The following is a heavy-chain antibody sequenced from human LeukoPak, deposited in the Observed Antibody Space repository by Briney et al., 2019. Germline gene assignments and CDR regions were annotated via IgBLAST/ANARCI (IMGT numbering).Heavy chain of an antibody. V-gene: IGHV3-48*01. Sequence: GGSLRLSCAASGFTFSNYNMNWVRQAPGKGLEWVSYISTSSSTIYYADSVKGRFTISRDNAKNSLYLQMNSLRAEDTAIYYCAKNGDRGAYCSGGSCYPYFYYYMDVWGKGTTVTISS. CDR3: AKNGDRGAYCSGGSCYPYFYYYMDV. D-gene: IGHD2-15*01. CDR1: GFTFSNYN. CDR2: ISTSSSTI. J-gene: IGHJ6*03.